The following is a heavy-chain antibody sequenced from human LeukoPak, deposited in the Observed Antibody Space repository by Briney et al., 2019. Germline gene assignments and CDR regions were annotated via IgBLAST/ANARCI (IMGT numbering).Heavy chain of an antibody. J-gene: IGHJ4*02. V-gene: IGHV4-59*01. D-gene: IGHD3-16*02. CDR3: ARDRGGDYVWGSYRYPETYYFDY. CDR1: GGSISTYY. CDR2: MYYTGSA. Sequence: SETLSLTCSVSGGSISTYYWSWVRQSPGKGLEWIGYMYYTGSANYNPSLKSRVTISIDTSKNQFSLQLSSVTAADTAVYYCARDRGGDYVWGSYRYPETYYFDYWGQGTLVTVSS.